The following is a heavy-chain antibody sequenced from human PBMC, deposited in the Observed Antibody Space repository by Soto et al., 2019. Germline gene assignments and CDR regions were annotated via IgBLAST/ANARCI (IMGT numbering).Heavy chain of an antibody. Sequence: GGSLRLSCAASGFTFSSYEMNWVRQAPGKGLEWVSYISSSGSTIYYADSVKGRFTISRDNAKNSLYLQMNSLRAEDTAVYYCAREGDGYNYGGYFDYWGQGTLVTVSS. J-gene: IGHJ4*02. CDR2: ISSSGSTI. V-gene: IGHV3-48*03. CDR1: GFTFSSYE. D-gene: IGHD5-12*01. CDR3: AREGDGYNYGGYFDY.